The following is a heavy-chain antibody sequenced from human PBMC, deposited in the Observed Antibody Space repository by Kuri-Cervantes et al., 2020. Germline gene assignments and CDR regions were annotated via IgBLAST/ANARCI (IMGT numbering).Heavy chain of an antibody. D-gene: IGHD3-10*01. J-gene: IGHJ4*02. CDR2: ISWNSGSI. V-gene: IGHV3-9*01. CDR3: AREVESAAYYGSGSNYFDY. Sequence: LSLTCAASGFTFGDYAMHWVRQAPGKGLEWVSGISWNSGSIGYADSVKGRFTISRDNSKNTLYLQMNSLRAEDTAVYYCAREVESAAYYGSGSNYFDYWGQGILVTVSS. CDR1: GFTFGDYA.